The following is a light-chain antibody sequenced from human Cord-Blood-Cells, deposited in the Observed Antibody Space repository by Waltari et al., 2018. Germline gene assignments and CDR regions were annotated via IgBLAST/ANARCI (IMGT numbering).Light chain of an antibody. CDR1: QSVSSN. J-gene: IGKJ1*01. Sequence: EIVTTQSPATLSVSPGERATLSCWARQSVSSNLAWYQQKPGQAPRLLIYGASTRATCIPARFSGSGSGTEFTLTISSLQSEDFAVYYCQQYNNWPRTFGQGTKVEIK. V-gene: IGKV3-15*01. CDR2: GAS. CDR3: QQYNNWPRT.